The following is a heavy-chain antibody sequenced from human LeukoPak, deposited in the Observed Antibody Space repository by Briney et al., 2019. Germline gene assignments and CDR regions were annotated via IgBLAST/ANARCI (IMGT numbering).Heavy chain of an antibody. CDR1: GGSISSGSYY. Sequence: SQTLSLTCTVSGGSISSGSYYWSWIRQPAGKGLEWIGRIYTSGSTNYNPSLKSRVTISVDTSKNQFSLKLSSVTAADTAVYYCARESMYSSSCFDYWGQGTLVTVSS. V-gene: IGHV4-61*02. J-gene: IGHJ4*02. CDR2: IYTSGST. CDR3: ARESMYSSSCFDY. D-gene: IGHD6-6*01.